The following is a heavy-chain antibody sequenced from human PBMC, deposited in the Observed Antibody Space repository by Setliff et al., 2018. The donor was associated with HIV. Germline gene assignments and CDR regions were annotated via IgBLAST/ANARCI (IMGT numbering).Heavy chain of an antibody. V-gene: IGHV4-39*07. J-gene: IGHJ3*02. CDR1: GDSFSNSDYY. Sequence: PSETLSLTCTVSGDSFSNSDYYWAWIRQPPGKGLEWIATIYNSGSTYYNPSLTTRVTISVDTSKNQISLKVNSVTAADTAVYYCASASVGATGLYAFEIWGQGTMVTVSS. CDR3: ASASVGATGLYAFEI. D-gene: IGHD1-26*01. CDR2: IYNSGST.